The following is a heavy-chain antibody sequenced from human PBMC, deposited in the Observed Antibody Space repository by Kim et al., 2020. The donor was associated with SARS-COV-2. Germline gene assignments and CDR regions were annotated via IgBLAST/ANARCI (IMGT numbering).Heavy chain of an antibody. D-gene: IGHD6-19*01. J-gene: IGHJ6*02. CDR2: IYYSGST. CDR1: GGSISSSSYY. Sequence: SETLSLTCTVSGGSISSSSYYWGWIRQPPGKGLEWIGSIYYSGSTYYNPSLKSRVTISVDTSKNQFSLKLSSVTAADTAVYYCARLRAEASGWYRDLYYYYYGMDVWGQGTTVTVSS. CDR3: ARLRAEASGWYRDLYYYYYGMDV. V-gene: IGHV4-39*01.